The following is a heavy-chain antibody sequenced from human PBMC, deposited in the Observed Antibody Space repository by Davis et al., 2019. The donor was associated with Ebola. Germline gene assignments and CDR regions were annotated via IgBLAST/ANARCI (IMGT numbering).Heavy chain of an antibody. CDR1: GFTFSSYA. Sequence: PGGSLRLSCAASGFTFSSYAMSWVRQAPGKGLEWVGRIKSKTDAGTTDYAAPVKGRFTISRDDSKNTLYLQMNSLKTEDTAVYYCTTVVWEEHPFDYWGQGTLVTVSS. CDR3: TTVVWEEHPFDY. CDR2: IKSKTDAGTT. J-gene: IGHJ4*02. D-gene: IGHD1-26*01. V-gene: IGHV3-15*01.